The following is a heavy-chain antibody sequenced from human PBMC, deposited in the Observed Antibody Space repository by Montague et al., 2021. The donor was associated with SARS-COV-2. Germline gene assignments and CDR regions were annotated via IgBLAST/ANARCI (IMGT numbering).Heavy chain of an antibody. CDR2: INHSGST. J-gene: IGHJ5*02. CDR3: ARRNYYGSGSYCNSGFDP. V-gene: IGHV4-34*01. Sequence: SETLSLTCAVYGGSFSGYYWSWIRQPPGKGLEWIGEINHSGSTNYNPSLKSRVTISVDTSKNQFSLKLSSVTAADTAVYYCARRNYYGSGSYCNSGFDPWGQGTLVTVSS. CDR1: GGSFSGYY. D-gene: IGHD3-10*01.